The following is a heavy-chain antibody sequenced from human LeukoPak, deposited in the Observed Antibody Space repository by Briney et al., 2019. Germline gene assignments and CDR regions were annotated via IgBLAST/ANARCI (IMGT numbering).Heavy chain of an antibody. CDR2: IYTSGST. Sequence: PSETLSLTCTVSGGSISSYYWSWIRQPAGKGLEWIGRIYTSGSTNYNPSLKSRVTMSVDTSKNQFSLKLSSVTAADTAVYYCARHQGGDGYNYYYYYMDVWGKGTTVTVSS. CDR3: ARHQGGDGYNYYYYYMDV. CDR1: GGSISSYY. D-gene: IGHD5-24*01. J-gene: IGHJ6*03. V-gene: IGHV4-4*07.